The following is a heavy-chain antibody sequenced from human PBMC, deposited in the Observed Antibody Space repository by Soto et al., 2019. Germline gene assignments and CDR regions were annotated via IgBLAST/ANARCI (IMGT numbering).Heavy chain of an antibody. CDR3: ARDRPPTYCSGGSCYPRWFDP. CDR1: GGSFSGYY. J-gene: IGHJ5*02. Sequence: QVQLQQWGAGLLKPSETLSLTCAVYGGSFSGYYWSWIRQPPGKGLEWIGEINHSGSTNYNPSLKSRVTRSVDTSKTQFSLKLSSVTAADTAVYYCARDRPPTYCSGGSCYPRWFDPWGQGTLVTVSS. CDR2: INHSGST. V-gene: IGHV4-34*01. D-gene: IGHD2-15*01.